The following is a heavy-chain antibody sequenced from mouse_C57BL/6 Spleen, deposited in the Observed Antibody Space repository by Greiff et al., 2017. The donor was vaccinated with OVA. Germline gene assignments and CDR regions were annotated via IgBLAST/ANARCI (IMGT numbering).Heavy chain of an antibody. V-gene: IGHV7-1*01. J-gene: IGHJ4*01. CDR1: GFTFSDFY. CDR3: ASHAMDY. Sequence: EVMLVESGGGLVQSGRSLRLSCATSGFTFSDFYMEWVRQAPGKGLEWIAASRNKANDNTTEYSASVKGRFIISRDTSQSILYLQKSALRAEDTAIYYCASHAMDYWGQGTSVTVSS. CDR2: SRNKANDNTT.